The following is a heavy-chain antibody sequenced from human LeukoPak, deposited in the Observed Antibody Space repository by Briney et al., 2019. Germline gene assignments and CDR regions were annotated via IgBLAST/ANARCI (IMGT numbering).Heavy chain of an antibody. V-gene: IGHV4-34*01. CDR3: ASLPERGSYDFWSGSIASFDY. Sequence: NPSETLSLTCAVYGGSFSGYYWSWIRQPPGKGLEWIGEINHSGSTNYNPSLKSRVTVSVDTSKNQFSLKLSSVTAADTAVYYSASLPERGSYDFWSGSIASFDYWGQGTLVTVSS. D-gene: IGHD3-3*01. CDR2: INHSGST. J-gene: IGHJ4*02. CDR1: GGSFSGYY.